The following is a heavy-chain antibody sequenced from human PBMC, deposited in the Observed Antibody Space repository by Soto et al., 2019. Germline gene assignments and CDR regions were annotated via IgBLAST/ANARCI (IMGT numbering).Heavy chain of an antibody. CDR1: GFTFSSYG. Sequence: QVQLVESGGGVVQPGRSLRLSCAASGFTFSSYGMHWVRQAPGKGLEWVAVIWYDGSNKYYADSVKGRFTISRDKSKNTLYLQMNSLRAEDTAVYYCARSSCSSTSCYSGIIDYWGQGTLVTVSS. J-gene: IGHJ4*02. V-gene: IGHV3-33*01. D-gene: IGHD2-2*01. CDR3: ARSSCSSTSCYSGIIDY. CDR2: IWYDGSNK.